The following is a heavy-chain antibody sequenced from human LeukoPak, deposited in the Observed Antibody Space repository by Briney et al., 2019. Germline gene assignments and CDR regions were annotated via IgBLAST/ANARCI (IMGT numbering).Heavy chain of an antibody. CDR3: AKLLYPSYSSGWYDVFDY. CDR2: ISSSRSYI. CDR1: GFTFSSYS. V-gene: IGHV3-21*01. Sequence: GGSLRLSCAASGFTFSSYSMNWVRQAPGKGLEWVSFISSSRSYIYYADSVKGRFTISRDNSKNTLYLQMNSLRAEDTAVHYCAKLLYPSYSSGWYDVFDYWGQGTLVTVSS. J-gene: IGHJ4*02. D-gene: IGHD6-19*01.